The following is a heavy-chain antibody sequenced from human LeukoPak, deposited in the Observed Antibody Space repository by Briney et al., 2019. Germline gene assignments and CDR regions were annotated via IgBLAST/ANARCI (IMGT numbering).Heavy chain of an antibody. D-gene: IGHD3-10*01. CDR3: AKDLLLRGVTALGEIDY. CDR1: GFTFDDYA. CDR2: INWNSGNI. J-gene: IGHJ4*02. Sequence: GGSLRLSCAASGFTFDDYAMHWVRQAPGKGLEWVSGINWNSGNIGYADSVKGRFTISRDNAKNSLSLQMNSLRAEDTALYFCAKDLLLRGVTALGEIDYWGQGTLVTVSS. V-gene: IGHV3-9*01.